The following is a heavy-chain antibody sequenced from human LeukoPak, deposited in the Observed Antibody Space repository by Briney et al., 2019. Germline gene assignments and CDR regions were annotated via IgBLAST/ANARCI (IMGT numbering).Heavy chain of an antibody. CDR3: ARDLVTVTKGFDI. V-gene: IGHV4-59*11. D-gene: IGHD4-17*01. J-gene: IGHJ3*02. CDR2: ISYIGST. Sequence: TSETLSLTCAVSADSFSSHYWTWIRQPPGKGLEWNGYISYIGSTNYNPSLKSRVTISIDTSKNQFSLKLSSVTAADTAVYYCARDLVTVTKGFDIWGQGTMVSVSS. CDR1: ADSFSSHY.